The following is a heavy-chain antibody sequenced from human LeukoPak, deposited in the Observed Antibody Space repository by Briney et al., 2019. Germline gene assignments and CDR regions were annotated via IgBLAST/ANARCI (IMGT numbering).Heavy chain of an antibody. Sequence: SGGSLRLSCAASGFTFSRHGMHWVRQAPDKGLERVAVISYDGSNKYYADSVKGRFNISRDNSKNTLYLQMNSLRAEDTAVYYCAKDLFSRIVGATSTFDYWGQGTLVTVSS. CDR2: ISYDGSNK. J-gene: IGHJ4*02. D-gene: IGHD1-26*01. V-gene: IGHV3-30*18. CDR3: AKDLFSRIVGATSTFDY. CDR1: GFTFSRHG.